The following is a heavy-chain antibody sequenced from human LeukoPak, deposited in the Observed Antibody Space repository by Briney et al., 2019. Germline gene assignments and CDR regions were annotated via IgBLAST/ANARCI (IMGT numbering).Heavy chain of an antibody. Sequence: GASVKVSCKASGYTFTGYYMHWVRQAPGRGLEWMGWINPNSGGTNYAQKFQGRVTMTRDTSISTAYMELSRLRSDDTAVYYCAATPHGYDFGDLGYWGQGTLVTVSS. CDR1: GYTFTGYY. CDR3: AATPHGYDFGDLGY. CDR2: INPNSGGT. V-gene: IGHV1-2*02. J-gene: IGHJ4*02. D-gene: IGHD5-12*01.